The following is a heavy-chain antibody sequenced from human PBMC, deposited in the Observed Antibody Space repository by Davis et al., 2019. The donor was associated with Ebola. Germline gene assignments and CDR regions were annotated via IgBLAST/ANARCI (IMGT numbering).Heavy chain of an antibody. D-gene: IGHD3-3*01. Sequence: SVKVSCKASGGTFSSYAISWVRQAPGQGLEWMGGIIPIFGTANYAQKFQGRVTITADESTSTAYMELSSLRSEDTAVYYCARRNTIFGVDHPPPRGYYYGMDVWGQGTTVTVSS. CDR1: GGTFSSYA. CDR2: IIPIFGTA. V-gene: IGHV1-69*13. J-gene: IGHJ6*02. CDR3: ARRNTIFGVDHPPPRGYYYGMDV.